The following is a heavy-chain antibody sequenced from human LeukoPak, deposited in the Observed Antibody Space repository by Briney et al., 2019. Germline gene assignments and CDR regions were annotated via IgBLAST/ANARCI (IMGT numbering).Heavy chain of an antibody. CDR1: GFTFSSYA. V-gene: IGHV3-23*01. D-gene: IGHD1-26*01. J-gene: IGHJ4*02. CDR3: ARAFGGSYYFQYYFDY. Sequence: GGSLRLSCAASGFTFSSYAMSWVRQAPGKGLEWVSAISGSGGSTYYADSVKGRFTISRDNAKNSLYLQMNSLRAEDTAVYYCARAFGGSYYFQYYFDYWGQGTLVTVSS. CDR2: ISGSGGST.